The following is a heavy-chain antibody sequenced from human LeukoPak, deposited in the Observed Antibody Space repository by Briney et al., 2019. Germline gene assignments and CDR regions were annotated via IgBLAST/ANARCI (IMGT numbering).Heavy chain of an antibody. Sequence: GGSLRLSCSASGFTFSTYPMHWVRQAPGRGLEYVSSISSDGDSTYYADSVKGRFTISRDNSKNTLYLQTSSLRAEDTAVYYCVKGTSDYYYYDYGGQGTLVPVSS. V-gene: IGHV3-64D*06. CDR2: ISSDGDST. CDR1: GFTFSTYP. CDR3: VKGTSDYYYYDY. D-gene: IGHD3-3*01. J-gene: IGHJ4*02.